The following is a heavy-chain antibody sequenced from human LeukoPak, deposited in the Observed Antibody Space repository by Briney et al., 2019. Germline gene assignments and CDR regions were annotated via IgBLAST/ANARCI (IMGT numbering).Heavy chain of an antibody. D-gene: IGHD3-3*01. V-gene: IGHV1-46*01. CDR3: ARDARYYDFWSGYLNWFDP. CDR2: INPSGGST. Sequence: ASVKVSCKPSGYTFTSYYMHWVRQAPGQGLEWMGIINPSGGSTSYAQKFQGRVTMTRDTSTSTVYMELSSLRSEDTAVYYCARDARYYDFWSGYLNWFDPWGQGTLVTVSS. CDR1: GYTFTSYY. J-gene: IGHJ5*02.